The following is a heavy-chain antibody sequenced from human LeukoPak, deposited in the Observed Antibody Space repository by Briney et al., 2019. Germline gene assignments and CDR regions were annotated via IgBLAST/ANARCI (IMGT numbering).Heavy chain of an antibody. Sequence: GASVKVSCKASGYTFTGYYMHWVRQAPGQGLEWMEWIDPNSGGTNYAQKFQGRVTMTRDTSISTAYMELSRLRSDDTAVYYCARARHVDTAMVSFDYWGQGTLVTVSS. CDR2: IDPNSGGT. V-gene: IGHV1-2*02. CDR1: GYTFTGYY. CDR3: ARARHVDTAMVSFDY. J-gene: IGHJ4*02. D-gene: IGHD5-18*01.